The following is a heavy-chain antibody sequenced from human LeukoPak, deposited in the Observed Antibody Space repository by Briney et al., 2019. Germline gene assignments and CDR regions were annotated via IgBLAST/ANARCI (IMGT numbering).Heavy chain of an antibody. CDR1: GFTFSSYS. CDR3: ARDLIRSVNYMDV. J-gene: IGHJ6*03. CDR2: ISSSSSYI. Sequence: GGSLRLSCAASGFTFSSYSMNWVRQAPGKGLGWVSSISSSSSYIYYADSVKGRFTISRDNAKNSLYLQMNSLRAEDTAVYYCARDLIRSVNYMDVWGKGTTVTVSS. V-gene: IGHV3-21*01. D-gene: IGHD1-26*01.